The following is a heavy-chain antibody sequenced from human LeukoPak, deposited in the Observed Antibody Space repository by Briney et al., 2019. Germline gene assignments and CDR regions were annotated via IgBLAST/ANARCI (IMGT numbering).Heavy chain of an antibody. V-gene: IGHV4-30-2*01. CDR3: ARASEKYQLLSAFDI. J-gene: IGHJ3*02. CDR2: IYHSGST. D-gene: IGHD2-2*01. CDR1: GGSISSGGYY. Sequence: SQTLSLTCTVSGGSISSGGYYWSWIRQPPGKGLEGIGYIYHSGSTYYNPSLKSRVTMSVDTSKNQFSLKLSSVTAADTAVYYCARASEKYQLLSAFDIWGQGTMVTVSS.